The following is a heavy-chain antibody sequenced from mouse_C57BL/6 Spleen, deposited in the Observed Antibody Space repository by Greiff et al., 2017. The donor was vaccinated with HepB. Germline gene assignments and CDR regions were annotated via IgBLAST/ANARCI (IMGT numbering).Heavy chain of an antibody. CDR3: ARDSRLGRFAY. Sequence: EVKLMESGGGLVKPGGSLKLSCAASGFTFSSYAMSWVRQTPEKRLEWVATISDGGSYTYYPDNVKGRFTISRDNAKNNLYLQMSHLKSEDTAMYYCARDSRLGRFAYWGQGTLVTVSA. CDR1: GFTFSSYA. J-gene: IGHJ3*01. D-gene: IGHD4-1*01. V-gene: IGHV5-4*01. CDR2: ISDGGSYT.